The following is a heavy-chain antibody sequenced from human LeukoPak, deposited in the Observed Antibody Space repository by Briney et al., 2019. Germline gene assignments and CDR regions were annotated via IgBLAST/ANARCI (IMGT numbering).Heavy chain of an antibody. V-gene: IGHV3-48*03. D-gene: IGHD6-13*01. CDR1: GFTFSSYE. CDR2: ISSRGTTI. Sequence: GGSLRLSCAASGFTFSSYEMNWVRQAPGKGLEWVSYISSRGTTIFYADSVKGRFTISRDNAKNSLYLQMNSLRAEDTAVYYCARDRGVSSSWLFGYWGQGTLVTVSS. J-gene: IGHJ4*02. CDR3: ARDRGVSSSWLFGY.